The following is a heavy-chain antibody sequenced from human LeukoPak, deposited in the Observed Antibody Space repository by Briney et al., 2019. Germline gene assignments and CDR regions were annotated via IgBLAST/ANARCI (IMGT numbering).Heavy chain of an antibody. D-gene: IGHD3-16*01. V-gene: IGHV4-34*01. Sequence: SETLSLTCAVYVGSFSGYYWTWIRQPPGKGLEWIGEINHSGSTNYNPSLKSRVTISVDTSKNQFSLKLSSVTAADTAVYYCARLRSVGKSYMDVWGKGTTVTVSS. CDR2: INHSGST. CDR3: ARLRSVGKSYMDV. J-gene: IGHJ6*03. CDR1: VGSFSGYY.